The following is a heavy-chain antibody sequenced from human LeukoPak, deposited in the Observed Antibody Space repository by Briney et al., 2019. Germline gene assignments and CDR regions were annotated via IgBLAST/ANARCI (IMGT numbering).Heavy chain of an antibody. Sequence: TGGSLRLSCAASGFTFSTYWMSWVRQAPGKGLEWVSAISGSGGYTYYADSVKGRFTISRDNSKNTLYLEMNSLRAEDTAVYYCAKEVYYYGSGSYYSANYIDYWGQGTLVTVSS. D-gene: IGHD3-10*01. V-gene: IGHV3-23*01. CDR2: ISGSGGYT. CDR3: AKEVYYYGSGSYYSANYIDY. CDR1: GFTFSTYW. J-gene: IGHJ4*02.